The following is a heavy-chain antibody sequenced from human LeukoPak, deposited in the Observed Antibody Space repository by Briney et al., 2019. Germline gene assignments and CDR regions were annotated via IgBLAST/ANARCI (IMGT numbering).Heavy chain of an antibody. CDR3: AKKAACSGGNCHDPFFED. CDR1: GLTFDDYA. D-gene: IGHD2-15*01. CDR2: ISWNSGRI. Sequence: GGSLRLSCAASGLTFDDYAMHWVRQAPGKGLEWVSGISWNSGRIKYADSVKGRFTISRDNAKNSLYLQMNSLRAEDTALYYCAKKAACSGGNCHDPFFEDWGQGTLVTVSS. V-gene: IGHV3-9*01. J-gene: IGHJ4*02.